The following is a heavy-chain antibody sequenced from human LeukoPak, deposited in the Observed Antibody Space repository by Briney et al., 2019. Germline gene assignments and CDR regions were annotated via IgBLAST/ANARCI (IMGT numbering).Heavy chain of an antibody. J-gene: IGHJ4*02. CDR1: GGSISSSSYY. Sequence: SETLSLTCTVSGGSISSSSYYWGWIRQPPGKGLEWIGNIYYSGSTYYNPSLKSRVTISVDTSKNQFSLKMSSVTAADTAVYYCARGAGWYQFWGRGTLVTVSS. V-gene: IGHV4-39*07. D-gene: IGHD6-19*01. CDR3: ARGAGWYQF. CDR2: IYYSGST.